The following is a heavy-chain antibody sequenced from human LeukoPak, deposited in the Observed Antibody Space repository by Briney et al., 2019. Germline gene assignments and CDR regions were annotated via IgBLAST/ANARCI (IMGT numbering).Heavy chain of an antibody. CDR3: ARRTGTTSSWFDP. V-gene: IGHV3-48*03. J-gene: IGHJ5*02. CDR2: ISSSGSTI. CDR1: GFTFSSYE. Sequence: GGSLRLSCAASGFTFSSYEMNWVRQAPGKGLEWVSYISSSGSTIYYADCVKGRLTISRDNAKDSLSLQMNSLRAEDTAVYYWARRTGTTSSWFDPWGQGTLVTVSS. D-gene: IGHD1-7*01.